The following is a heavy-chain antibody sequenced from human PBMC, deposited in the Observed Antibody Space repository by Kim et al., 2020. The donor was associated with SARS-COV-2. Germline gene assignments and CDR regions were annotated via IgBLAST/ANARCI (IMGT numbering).Heavy chain of an antibody. CDR3: ARGFGVVIPRLGINYYYGMDV. CDR1: GFTFSSYA. J-gene: IGHJ6*02. D-gene: IGHD3-3*01. Sequence: GGSLRLSCAASGFTFSSYAMSWVRQAPGKGLEWVSAISGSGGSTYYADSVKGRFTISRDNSKNTLYLQMNSLRAEDTAVYYCARGFGVVIPRLGINYYYGMDVWGQGTTVTVSS. CDR2: ISGSGGST. V-gene: IGHV3-23*01.